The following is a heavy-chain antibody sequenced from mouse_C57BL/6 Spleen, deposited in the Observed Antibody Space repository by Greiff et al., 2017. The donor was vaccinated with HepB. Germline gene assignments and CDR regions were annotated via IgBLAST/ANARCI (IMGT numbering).Heavy chain of an antibody. CDR1: GYSFTSYY. D-gene: IGHD4-1*01. V-gene: IGHV1-66*01. Sequence: QVQLKESGPELVKPGASVKISCKASGYSFTSYYIHWVKQRPGQGLEWIGWIYPGSGNTKYNEKFKGKATLTADTSSSTAYMQLSSLTSEDSAVYYCARGDWDDAYWGQGTLVTVSA. CDR2: IYPGSGNT. J-gene: IGHJ3*01. CDR3: ARGDWDDAY.